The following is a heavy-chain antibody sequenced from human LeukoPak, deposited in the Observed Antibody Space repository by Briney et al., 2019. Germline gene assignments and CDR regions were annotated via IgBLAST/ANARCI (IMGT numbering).Heavy chain of an antibody. V-gene: IGHV3-21*01. Sequence: PGGSLRLSCVASGFTFSSYSMNWVRQAPGTGLEWVSSISSTSSYKYYADSVKGRFTISRDSAKNSLYLQMDSLRVEDTAVYYCAKVYRNYDYFDYWGQGTLVTVSS. CDR3: AKVYRNYDYFDY. CDR1: GFTFSSYS. D-gene: IGHD4-11*01. CDR2: ISSTSSYK. J-gene: IGHJ4*02.